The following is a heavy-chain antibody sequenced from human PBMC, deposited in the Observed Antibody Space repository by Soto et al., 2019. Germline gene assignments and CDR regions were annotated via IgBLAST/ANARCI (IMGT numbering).Heavy chain of an antibody. V-gene: IGHV1-18*01. J-gene: IGHJ4*02. Sequence: QVHLVQSGAEVKKPGASVKVSCKASGYTFTSYGITWVRQAPGQGLEWMGWISAHNGNTDYAQKLQGRVIVTRDTTTSTAYMELRSRISDDTAVYYCARGRYGDYWGLGALVTVSS. CDR3: ARGRYGDY. CDR1: GYTFTSYG. D-gene: IGHD1-1*01. CDR2: ISAHNGNT.